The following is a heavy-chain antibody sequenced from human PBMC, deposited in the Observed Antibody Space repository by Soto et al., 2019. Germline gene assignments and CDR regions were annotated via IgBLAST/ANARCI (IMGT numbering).Heavy chain of an antibody. D-gene: IGHD1-26*01. Sequence: SEPQSLTCSISDGSISNLGYRRSWNRQPPGKGLEWIASIKYSGTTFYNPSLKSRVTLSVDTSKNQFALKLSSVTAAETAVYYFARHGITGSYYVAFDIWGQGIMVTVSS. V-gene: IGHV4-39*01. CDR2: IKYSGTT. J-gene: IGHJ3*02. CDR1: DGSISNLGYR. CDR3: ARHGITGSYYVAFDI.